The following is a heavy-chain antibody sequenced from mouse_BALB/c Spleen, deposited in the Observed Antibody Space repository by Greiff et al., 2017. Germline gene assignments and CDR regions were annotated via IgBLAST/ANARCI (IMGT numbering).Heavy chain of an antibody. CDR1: GFTFSDYG. J-gene: IGHJ4*01. CDR2: ISNLAYSI. V-gene: IGHV5-15*02. D-gene: IGHD4-1*01. Sequence: EVKLVESGGGLVQPGGSLKLSCAASGFTFSDYGMAWVRQAPGKGPEWVAFISNLAYSIYYADTVTGRFTISRENAKNTLYLEMSSLRSEDTAMYYCARESGRYAMDYWGQGTSVTVSS. CDR3: ARESGRYAMDY.